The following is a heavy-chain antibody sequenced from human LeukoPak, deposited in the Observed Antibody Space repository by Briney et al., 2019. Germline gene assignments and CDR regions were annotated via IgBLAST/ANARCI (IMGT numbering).Heavy chain of an antibody. CDR1: GVTFSFSSYS. Sequence: GGSLRLSCAASGVTFSFSSYSMSWVRQAPGKVLEWVSAISGSGGGTYYADSVKGRFTISRDNSKNTLYLQMNSLRAEDTAVYYCAKEGSIMITFGGVIAHWYVDLWGRGTMVTVSS. D-gene: IGHD3-16*02. CDR3: AKEGSIMITFGGVIAHWYVDL. J-gene: IGHJ2*01. V-gene: IGHV3-23*01. CDR2: ISGSGGGT.